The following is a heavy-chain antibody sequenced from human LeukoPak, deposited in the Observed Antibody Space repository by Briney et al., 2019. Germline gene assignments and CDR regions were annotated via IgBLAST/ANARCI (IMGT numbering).Heavy chain of an antibody. D-gene: IGHD2-15*01. CDR1: GYTFTGYY. CDR2: INPNSGGT. J-gene: IGHJ3*02. Sequence: ASVKVSCKASGYTFTGYYMHWVRQAPGQGLEWMGWINPNSGGTNYAQTFQGRVTMTRDTSISTAYMELSRLRSDDTAVYYCANYCSGGSCYSGNAFDIWGQGTMVTVSS. CDR3: ANYCSGGSCYSGNAFDI. V-gene: IGHV1-2*02.